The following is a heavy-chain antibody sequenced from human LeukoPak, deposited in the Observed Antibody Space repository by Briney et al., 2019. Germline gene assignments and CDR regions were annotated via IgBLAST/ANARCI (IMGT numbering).Heavy chain of an antibody. D-gene: IGHD3-3*01. CDR3: AREPWSANYYYGMDV. CDR1: DFTVSNNY. Sequence: GGSLRLSCAASDFTVSNNYMNWVRQAPGKGLEWVSVIYSGGSTYYADSVKGRFTISRDNSKNTVFLQMSSLRAEDTAVYYCAREPWSANYYYGMDVWGQGTTVIIS. J-gene: IGHJ6*02. V-gene: IGHV3-53*01. CDR2: IYSGGST.